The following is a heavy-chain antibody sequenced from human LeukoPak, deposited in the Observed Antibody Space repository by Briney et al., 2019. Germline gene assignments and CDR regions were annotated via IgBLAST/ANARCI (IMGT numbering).Heavy chain of an antibody. CDR3: ARDSLHAFDI. J-gene: IGHJ3*02. V-gene: IGHV3-33*01. CDR2: IWYDGSNK. Sequence: GRSLRLSCAASGFTFSSYGMPWVRQAPGKGLEWVAVIWYDGSNKYYADSVKGRFTISRDNSKNTLYLQMNSLRAEDTAVYYYARDSLHAFDIWGQGTMVTVSS. CDR1: GFTFSSYG.